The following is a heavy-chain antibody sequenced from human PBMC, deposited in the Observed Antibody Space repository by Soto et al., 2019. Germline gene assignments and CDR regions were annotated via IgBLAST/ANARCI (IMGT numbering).Heavy chain of an antibody. J-gene: IGHJ4*02. CDR1: GLPFSSYG. CDR2: INSDGSST. CDR3: ARVYCSGGSCYSVDY. D-gene: IGHD2-15*01. V-gene: IGHV3-74*01. Sequence: GGSLRLSCAASGLPFSSYGMHWVRQAPGKGPAWVSRINSDGSSTTYADSVKGRFTISRDNAKNTLYLQMNSLRAEDTAVYYCARVYCSGGSCYSVDYWGQGTLVTVSS.